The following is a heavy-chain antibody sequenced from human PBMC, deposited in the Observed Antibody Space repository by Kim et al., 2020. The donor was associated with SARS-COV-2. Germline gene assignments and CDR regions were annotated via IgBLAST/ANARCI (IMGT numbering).Heavy chain of an antibody. CDR1: GFTFSSYA. D-gene: IGHD3-9*01. CDR2: ISYDGSNK. V-gene: IGHV3-30*04. J-gene: IGHJ3*02. Sequence: GGSLRLSCAASGFTFSSYAMHWVRQAPGKGLEWVAVISYDGSNKYYADSVKGRFTISRDNSKNTLYLQMNSLRAEDTAVYYCARDTDYDILTGYEAFDI. CDR3: ARDTDYDILTGYEAFDI.